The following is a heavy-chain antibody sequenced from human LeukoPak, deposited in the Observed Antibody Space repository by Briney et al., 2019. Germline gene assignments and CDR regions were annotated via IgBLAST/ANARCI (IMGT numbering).Heavy chain of an antibody. J-gene: IGHJ4*02. CDR2: IIPILGIA. CDR1: GGTFSSYA. CDR3: ARGARGYYDSSGYGQFDY. V-gene: IGHV1-69*04. D-gene: IGHD3-22*01. Sequence: SVKVSCKASGGTFSSYAISWVRQAPGQGLEWMGRIIPILGIANYAQKFQGRVTITADKSTGTAYMELSSLRSEDTAVYYCARGARGYYDSSGYGQFDYWGQGTLVTVSS.